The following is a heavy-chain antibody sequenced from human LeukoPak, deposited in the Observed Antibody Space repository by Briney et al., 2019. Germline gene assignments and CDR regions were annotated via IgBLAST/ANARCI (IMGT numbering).Heavy chain of an antibody. CDR1: GGSISSSSYY. D-gene: IGHD3-10*01. CDR3: ARGAYYYGSGSYLY. V-gene: IGHV4-39*07. J-gene: IGHJ4*02. Sequence: SETLSLTCTVSGGSISSSSYYWRWIRQPPGKGLEWIGSIYYSGSTYYNPSLKSRVTISVDTSKNQFSLKLSSVTAADTAVYYCARGAYYYGSGSYLYWGQGTLVTVSS. CDR2: IYYSGST.